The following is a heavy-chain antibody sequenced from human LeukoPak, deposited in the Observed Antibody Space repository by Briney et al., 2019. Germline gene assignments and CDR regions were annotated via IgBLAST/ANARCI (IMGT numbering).Heavy chain of an antibody. CDR1: GGSFSGYY. Sequence: SETLSLTCAVYGGSFSGYYWSWIRQPPGKGLEWIGEINHSRSTNYNPSLKSRVTISVDTSKNQFSLKLSSVTAADTAVYYCARGSTTKTYYYDSSGYYASRGNDYWGQGTLVTVSS. CDR3: ARGSTTKTYYYDSSGYYASRGNDY. D-gene: IGHD3-22*01. CDR2: INHSRST. J-gene: IGHJ4*02. V-gene: IGHV4-34*01.